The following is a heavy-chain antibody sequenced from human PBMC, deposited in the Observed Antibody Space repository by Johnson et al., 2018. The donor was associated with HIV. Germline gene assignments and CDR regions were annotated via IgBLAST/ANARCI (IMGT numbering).Heavy chain of an antibody. J-gene: IGHJ3*02. D-gene: IGHD6-19*01. CDR2: IYSGDNT. CDR3: AGGVAVAFDI. V-gene: IGHV3-53*01. CDR1: GFTVSSNY. Sequence: VQLVESGGGLIQPGGSLRLSCAASGFTVSSNYMSWVRQAPGKGLEWVSVIYSGDNTLYADSVKGRFIVSRDNSNNTLYVQMNSLRAEDTAVYYCAGGVAVAFDIWGPGTMVTVAS.